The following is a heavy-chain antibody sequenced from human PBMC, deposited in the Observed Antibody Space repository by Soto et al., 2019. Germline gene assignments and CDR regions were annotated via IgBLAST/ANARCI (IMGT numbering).Heavy chain of an antibody. D-gene: IGHD3-10*01. Sequence: GASVKVSCKASGGTVSSYTISWARQAPGQGLEWMGRIIPILGIANYAQKFQGRVTITADKSTSTAYMELSSLRSEDTAVYYCARVPTPQATNTLVRGGWFDPWGQGTLVTVSS. J-gene: IGHJ5*02. V-gene: IGHV1-69*02. CDR2: IIPILGIA. CDR3: ARVPTPQATNTLVRGGWFDP. CDR1: GGTVSSYT.